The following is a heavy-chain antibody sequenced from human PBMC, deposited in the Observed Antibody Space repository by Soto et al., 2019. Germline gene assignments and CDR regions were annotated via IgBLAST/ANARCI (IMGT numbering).Heavy chain of an antibody. J-gene: IGHJ4*02. CDR2: ISAYNGNT. D-gene: IGHD3-22*01. Sequence: PVKVSCKASGYTFTSYCISWGRQAPGQGLEWMGWISAYNGNTNYAQKLQGRVTMTTDTSTSTASMERRSLRSDDTAVYYCARDGGGRRGVVVIPDSETRFDDWGQAPLVTVSS. CDR1: GYTFTSYC. V-gene: IGHV1-18*04. CDR3: ARDGGGRRGVVVIPDSETRFDD.